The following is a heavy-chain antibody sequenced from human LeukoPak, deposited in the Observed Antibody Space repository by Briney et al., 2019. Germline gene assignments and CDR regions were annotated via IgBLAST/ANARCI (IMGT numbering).Heavy chain of an antibody. J-gene: IGHJ6*04. CDR1: GFTFSSYG. V-gene: IGHV3-33*01. Sequence: GGSLRLSCAASGFTFSSYGMHWVRQAPGKGLEWVAVIWYDGSNTYYADSVKGRFTISRDNSKNTLYLQMNSLRAENTAIYYCATLLQGDGMDVWGKGTTVTVSS. CDR3: ATLLQGDGMDV. CDR2: IWYDGSNT. D-gene: IGHD4-11*01.